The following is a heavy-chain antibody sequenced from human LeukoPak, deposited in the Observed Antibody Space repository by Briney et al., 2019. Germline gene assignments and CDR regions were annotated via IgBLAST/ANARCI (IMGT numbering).Heavy chain of an antibody. D-gene: IGHD1-14*01. CDR2: IYYSGST. V-gene: IGHV4-59*12. CDR1: GGSISDYH. Sequence: SETLSLTCTVSGGSISDYHWGWIRQPPGKGLEWIGYIYYSGSTNDNPSLKSRVTISVDTSKNQFSLKLRSVTAADTAVYYCAREGRKSHSGYWGQGTLVTVSS. CDR3: AREGRKSHSGY. J-gene: IGHJ4*02.